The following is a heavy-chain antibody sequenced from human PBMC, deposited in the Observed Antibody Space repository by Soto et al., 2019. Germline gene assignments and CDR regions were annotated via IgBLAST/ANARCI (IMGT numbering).Heavy chain of an antibody. CDR3: ARGSSSSWYYFDY. V-gene: IGHV3-7*01. D-gene: IGHD2-2*01. CDR2: IKQDGSEK. CDR1: GFTFSSYW. J-gene: IGHJ4*02. Sequence: EVQLVESGGGLVQPGGSLILSCAASGFTFSSYWMSWVRQAPGKGLEWVANIKQDGSEKYYVDSVKGRFTISRDNAKNSLYLQMNSLRAEDTAVSYCARGSSSSWYYFDYWGQGTLVTVSS.